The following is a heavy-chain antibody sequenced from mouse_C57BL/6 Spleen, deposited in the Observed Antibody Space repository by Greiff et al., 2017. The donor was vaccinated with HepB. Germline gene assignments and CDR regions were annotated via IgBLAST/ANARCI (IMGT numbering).Heavy chain of an antibody. J-gene: IGHJ2*01. V-gene: IGHV5-17*01. Sequence: EVMLVESGGGLVKPGGSLKLSCAASGFTFSDYGMHWVRQAPEKGLEWVAYISSGSSTIYYADTVKGRFTFSRDNAKNTLFLQMTSLRSEDTAMYYCASDPGDYWGQGTTLTVSS. CDR3: ASDPGDY. CDR1: GFTFSDYG. CDR2: ISSGSSTI.